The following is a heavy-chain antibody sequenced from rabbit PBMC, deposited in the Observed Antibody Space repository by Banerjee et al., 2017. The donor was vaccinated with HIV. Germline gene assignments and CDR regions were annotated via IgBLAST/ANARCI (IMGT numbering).Heavy chain of an antibody. CDR2: IYTGSSGYT. Sequence: QEQLEESGGDLVKPEGSLTLTCTASGFTISSSYWICWVRQAPGKGLEWIACIYTGSSGYTYYASWAKGRFTISKTSSTTVTLQMTSLTAADTATYFCARGISYDDYWRYIYFNLWGPGTLVTVS. V-gene: IGHV1S45*01. CDR1: GFTISSSYW. J-gene: IGHJ4*01. CDR3: ARGISYDDYWRYIYFNL. D-gene: IGHD2-1*01.